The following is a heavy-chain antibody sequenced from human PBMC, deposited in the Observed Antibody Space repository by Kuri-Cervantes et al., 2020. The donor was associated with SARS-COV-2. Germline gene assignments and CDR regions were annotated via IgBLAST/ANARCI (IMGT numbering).Heavy chain of an antibody. CDR1: GFTFSSYG. Sequence: GESLKIPCAASGFTFSSYGMHWVRQAPGKGLEWVAVISYDGSNKYYADSVKGRFTISRDNSKNTLYLQMNSLRAEDTAVYYCAKGGYSYGYAGHFDYWGQGTLVTVSS. D-gene: IGHD5-18*01. J-gene: IGHJ4*02. CDR2: ISYDGSNK. CDR3: AKGGYSYGYAGHFDY. V-gene: IGHV3-30*18.